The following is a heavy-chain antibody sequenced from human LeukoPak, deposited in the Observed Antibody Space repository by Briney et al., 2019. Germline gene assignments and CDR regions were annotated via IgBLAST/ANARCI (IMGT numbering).Heavy chain of an antibody. J-gene: IGHJ4*02. V-gene: IGHV7-4-1*02. CDR2: INTNTGNP. CDR1: XXTFXSXA. Sequence: SVXXSXKASXXTFXSXAMNWVRQAPGQGLEWMGWINTNTGNPTYAQGFTGRFVFSLDTSVSTAYLQISSLKAEDTAVYYCARVGDSSGYAWDYWGQGTLVTVSS. CDR3: ARVGDSSGYAWDY. D-gene: IGHD3-22*01.